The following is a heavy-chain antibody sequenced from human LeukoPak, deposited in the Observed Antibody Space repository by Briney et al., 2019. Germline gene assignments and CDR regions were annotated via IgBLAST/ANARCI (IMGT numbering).Heavy chain of an antibody. V-gene: IGHV3-30*18. D-gene: IGHD2-8*01. J-gene: IGHJ4*02. CDR1: GVTSSGDA. CDR3: AKEMGPFIHGDY. Sequence: PGGSLRLSSAASGVTSSGDAMHSGREDPGKGLGWGAVISNDRIHQFYADSVKGRFNISRDNSKHTLYLQMNSLRTEDTALYYCAKEMGPFIHGDYWGQGTVVTVSS. CDR2: ISNDRIHQ.